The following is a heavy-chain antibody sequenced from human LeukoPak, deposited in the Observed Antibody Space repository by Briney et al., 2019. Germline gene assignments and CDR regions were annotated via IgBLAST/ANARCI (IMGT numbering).Heavy chain of an antibody. J-gene: IGHJ6*02. CDR3: ARLKRTTTVVKGGLYYYYGMDV. CDR2: IYPGDSDT. Sequence: GESLKISCKGSGYSFTSYWIGWVRQMPGKGLEWMGIIYPGDSDTRYSPSFQGQVTISADKSISTAYLQWSSLKASDTAMYYCARLKRTTTVVKGGLYYYYGMDVWGQGTTVTVSS. V-gene: IGHV5-51*01. CDR1: GYSFTSYW. D-gene: IGHD4-23*01.